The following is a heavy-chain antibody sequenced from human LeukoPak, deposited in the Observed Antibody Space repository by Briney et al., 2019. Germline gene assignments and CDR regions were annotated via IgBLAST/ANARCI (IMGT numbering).Heavy chain of an antibody. Sequence: GGSLRLSCAASGFTFSSYSMNWVRQAPGKGLEWVSSISSSSSYIYYADSVKGRFTISRDNSQNTVFLQMNSLRPGDTAVYYCTRDTFPFTSGSYYHFDLWGQGTLVTVSS. CDR1: GFTFSSYS. CDR3: TRDTFPFTSGSYYHFDL. D-gene: IGHD3-10*01. V-gene: IGHV3-21*01. J-gene: IGHJ4*02. CDR2: ISSSSSYI.